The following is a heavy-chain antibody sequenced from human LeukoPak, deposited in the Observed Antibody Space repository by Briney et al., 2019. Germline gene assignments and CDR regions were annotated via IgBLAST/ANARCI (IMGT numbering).Heavy chain of an antibody. V-gene: IGHV4-4*02. J-gene: IGHJ5*02. Sequence: SGTLSLTCAVSGGSISSSNWWSWVRQPPGKGLEWIGEIYRSGSTNYNPSLKSRVTISVDKSKNQFSLKLSSVTAADTAVYYCARDLGYSYATYNWFDPWGQGTLVTVSS. CDR1: GGSISSSNW. CDR3: ARDLGYSYATYNWFDP. D-gene: IGHD5-18*01. CDR2: IYRSGST.